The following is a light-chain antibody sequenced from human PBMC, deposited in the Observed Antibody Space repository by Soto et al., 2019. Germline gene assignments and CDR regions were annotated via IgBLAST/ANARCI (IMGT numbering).Light chain of an antibody. CDR3: QQYGSVYS. CDR2: HAV. CDR1: QDISDS. Sequence: DFQLTQSPSSLATSLGDRVTITCQASQDISDSLNWYQQKPGKAPKLLIYHAVNVATGVPSRFSGSRSGTDFTLTIRRLQSEDIATYYCQQYGSVYSFGQGTRLEIK. J-gene: IGKJ2*01. V-gene: IGKV1-33*01.